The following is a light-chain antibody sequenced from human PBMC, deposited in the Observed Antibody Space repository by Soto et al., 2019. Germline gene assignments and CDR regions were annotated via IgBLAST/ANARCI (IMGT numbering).Light chain of an antibody. CDR1: QNILYSSNNKNY. V-gene: IGKV4-1*01. CDR3: QQYYSTPYT. Sequence: DIVMTQSPDSLAVSVGERATINCKSSQNILYSSNNKNYLAWYQQKPGQSPKLLFYWASTRESGVPDRFSGSGSGTDFTLTISSLQAEDVAVYYCQQYYSTPYTFGQGTKLEIK. CDR2: WAS. J-gene: IGKJ2*01.